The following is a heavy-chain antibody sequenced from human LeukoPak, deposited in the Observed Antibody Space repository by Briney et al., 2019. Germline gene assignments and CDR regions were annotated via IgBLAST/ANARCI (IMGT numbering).Heavy chain of an antibody. D-gene: IGHD2-21*01. CDR3: ARGRSSVIAY. V-gene: IGHV4-59*01. CDR1: GGSISSYY. Sequence: SETLSLTCTVSGGSISSYYWTFIRQPPGKGLEWIGYIYYSGSTNYNPSLKSRVTISVDTSKNQFSLRLSSVTAADTAVYYCARGRSSVIAYWGQGTLVTVSS. CDR2: IYYSGST. J-gene: IGHJ4*02.